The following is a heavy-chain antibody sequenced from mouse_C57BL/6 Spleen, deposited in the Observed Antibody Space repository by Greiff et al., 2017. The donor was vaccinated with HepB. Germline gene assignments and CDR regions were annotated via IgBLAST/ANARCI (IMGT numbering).Heavy chain of an antibody. CDR2: ISSGSSTI. V-gene: IGHV5-17*01. Sequence: EVMLVESGGGLVKPGGSLKLSCAASGFTFSDYGMHWVRQAPEKGLEWVAYISSGSSTIYYADTVKGRFTISRDNAKNTLFLQMTSLRSEDTAMYYCARLDWDVWYFDVWGTGTTVTVSS. D-gene: IGHD4-1*01. J-gene: IGHJ1*03. CDR3: ARLDWDVWYFDV. CDR1: GFTFSDYG.